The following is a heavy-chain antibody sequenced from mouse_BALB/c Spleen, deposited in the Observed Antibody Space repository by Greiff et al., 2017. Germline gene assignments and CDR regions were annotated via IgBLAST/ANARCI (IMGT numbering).Heavy chain of an antibody. D-gene: IGHD1-2*01. CDR3: ASGYYGYVPFDY. J-gene: IGHJ2*01. V-gene: IGHV1-55*01. CDR1: GYNFTSYW. Sequence: QVQLKQPGAELVKPGTSVKLSCKASGYNFTSYWINWVKLRPGQGLEWIGDIYPGSGSTNYNEKFKSKATLTVDTSSSTAYMQLSSLASEDSALYYCASGYYGYVPFDYWGQGTTLTVSS. CDR2: IYPGSGST.